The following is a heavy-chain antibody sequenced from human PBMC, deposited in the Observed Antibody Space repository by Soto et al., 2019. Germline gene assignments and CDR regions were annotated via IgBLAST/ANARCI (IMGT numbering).Heavy chain of an antibody. V-gene: IGHV1-18*01. J-gene: IGHJ4*02. D-gene: IGHD6-6*01. Sequence: QVQLVQSGVEVKKPGASVKVSCKASGYTFTNYAISWVRQAPGRGLEWMGWVNTYNGNPNYAQIFQGRVTMTTDTSTGPAYMELRSLKSADSAVYYCARDAQYSIVWQRFDSWGQGTLVTVSS. CDR2: VNTYNGNP. CDR3: ARDAQYSIVWQRFDS. CDR1: GYTFTNYA.